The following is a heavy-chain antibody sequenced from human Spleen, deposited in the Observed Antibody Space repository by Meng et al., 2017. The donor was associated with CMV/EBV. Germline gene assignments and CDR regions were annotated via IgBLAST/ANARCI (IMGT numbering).Heavy chain of an antibody. V-gene: IGHV4-59*12. D-gene: IGHD5-12*01. CDR3: ARGEDGYDYRYFEY. J-gene: IGHJ4*02. CDR1: GDSISSYY. Sequence: SETLSLTCSVSGDSISSYYWSWIRQPPGKGLEWIGYVFYTGSTNYNPSLNSRVTISIDTSKNEFSLNLFSVTAADTAVYFCARGEDGYDYRYFEYWGQGALVTVSS. CDR2: VFYTGST.